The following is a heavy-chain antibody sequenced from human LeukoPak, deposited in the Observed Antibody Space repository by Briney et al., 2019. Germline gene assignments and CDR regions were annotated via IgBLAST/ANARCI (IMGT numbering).Heavy chain of an antibody. CDR2: IYYSGST. J-gene: IGHJ6*03. Sequence: SETLSLTCTVSGGSISSSSYYWGWIRQPPGKGLEWIGSIYYSGSTYYNPSIKSRVTISVDPSKNQFSLKLSSVTAADTAVYYCARHSGYSYGYAYYYYYMDVWGKGTTVTVSS. CDR1: GGSISSSSYY. CDR3: ARHSGYSYGYAYYYYYMDV. D-gene: IGHD5-18*01. V-gene: IGHV4-39*01.